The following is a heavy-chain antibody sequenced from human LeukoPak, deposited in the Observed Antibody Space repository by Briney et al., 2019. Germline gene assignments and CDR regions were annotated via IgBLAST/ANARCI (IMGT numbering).Heavy chain of an antibody. CDR2: IYTSGST. CDR1: GVSVTSYY. D-gene: IGHD6-13*01. J-gene: IGHJ4*02. CDR3: ARFTKDSSSSSGYYFDY. Sequence: SETLSLTCTVSGVSVTSYYWSWLRQPAGKGLEWIGRIYTSGSTSYNPSLRSRLAMSVDTSKNQFSLNLSSVTAADTAVYYCARFTKDSSSSSGYYFDYWGQGTLVTVSS. V-gene: IGHV4-4*07.